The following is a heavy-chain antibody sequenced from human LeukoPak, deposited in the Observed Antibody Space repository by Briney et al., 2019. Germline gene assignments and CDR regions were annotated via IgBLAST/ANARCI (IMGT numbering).Heavy chain of an antibody. CDR3: ARRNKIAVAGKDYYYGMDV. J-gene: IGHJ6*02. D-gene: IGHD6-19*01. CDR2: IYYSGST. V-gene: IGHV4-59*01. Sequence: SETLSLTCTVSGDSISGYYWTWIRQRPGKGLECVGYIYYSGSTNYNPYIKSRVTISVDTSKNQFSLKLRSVTAADTAVYYCARRNKIAVAGKDYYYGMDVWGQGTTVTVSS. CDR1: GDSISGYY.